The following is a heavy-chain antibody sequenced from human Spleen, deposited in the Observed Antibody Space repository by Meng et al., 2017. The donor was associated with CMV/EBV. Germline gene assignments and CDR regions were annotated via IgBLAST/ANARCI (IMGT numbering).Heavy chain of an antibody. CDR1: GGSISSGGYS. CDR2: IYHSGST. Sequence: QPHLQVSGSGLVKPSQTLSLTCAVSGGSISSGGYSWSWIRQPPGKGLEWIGYIYHSGSTYYNPSLKSRVTISVDRSKNQFSLKLSSVTAADTAVYYCARVVTALWGYYFDYWGQGTLVTASS. CDR3: ARVVTALWGYYFDY. D-gene: IGHD2-21*02. J-gene: IGHJ4*02. V-gene: IGHV4-30-2*01.